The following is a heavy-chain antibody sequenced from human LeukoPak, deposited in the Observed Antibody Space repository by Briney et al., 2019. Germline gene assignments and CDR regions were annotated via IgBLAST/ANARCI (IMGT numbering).Heavy chain of an antibody. J-gene: IGHJ5*02. CDR1: GGSISSGGYY. D-gene: IGHD6-13*01. CDR3: ARGRIVAAKLNRSGLYNWFDP. CDR2: IYYSGST. V-gene: IGHV4-31*03. Sequence: SETLSLTCTVSGGSISSGGYYWSWIRQHPGKGLEWIGYIYYSGSTYYNPSLKSRVTISVDTSKNQFSLKLSSVTAADTAVYYCARGRIVAAKLNRSGLYNWFDPWGQGTLVTVSS.